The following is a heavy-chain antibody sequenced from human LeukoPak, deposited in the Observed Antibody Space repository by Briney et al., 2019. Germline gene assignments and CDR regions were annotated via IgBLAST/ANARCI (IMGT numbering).Heavy chain of an antibody. CDR3: ARDYVVVVVAAPYNWFDP. V-gene: IGHV7-4-1*02. CDR2: INTNTGNP. Sequence: ASVKVSCKASGYTFTSYAMNWVRQAPGQGLEWMGWINTNTGNPTYAQGFTGRFVFSLDTSVSTAYLQISSLKAEDTAVYYCARDYVVVVVAAPYNWFDPWGQGTLVTVSS. CDR1: GYTFTSYA. D-gene: IGHD2-15*01. J-gene: IGHJ5*02.